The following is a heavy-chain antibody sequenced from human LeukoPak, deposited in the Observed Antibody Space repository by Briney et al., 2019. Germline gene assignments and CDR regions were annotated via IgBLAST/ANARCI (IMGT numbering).Heavy chain of an antibody. CDR1: GGSISSYY. J-gene: IGHJ4*02. V-gene: IGHV4-4*07. D-gene: IGHD1/OR15-1a*01. Sequence: SETLSLTCTVSGGSISSYYWSWIRQPAGKGLEWIGRIYSSGSTNYNPSLKSRVTMTRDTSTSTVYMELSSLRSEDTAVYYCARSEQKFDYWGQGTLVTVSS. CDR3: ARSEQKFDY. CDR2: IYSSGST.